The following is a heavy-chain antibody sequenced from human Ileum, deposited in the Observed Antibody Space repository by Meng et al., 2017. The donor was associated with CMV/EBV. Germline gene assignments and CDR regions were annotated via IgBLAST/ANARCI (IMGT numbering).Heavy chain of an antibody. V-gene: IGHV6-1*01. CDR3: AGDRTLATRSRRGSGAFDL. J-gene: IGHJ3*01. D-gene: IGHD3-10*01. Sequence: SQTLSLTCAISGDSVSTNSASWNWIRQSPSRGFEWLGKTYYRSKWYSDYAESVKGRITINPDTSKNQFSLFLHSVTPEDTATYYCAGDRTLATRSRRGSGAFDLWGQGTRVTVSS. CDR1: GDSVSTNSAS. CDR2: TYYRSKWYS.